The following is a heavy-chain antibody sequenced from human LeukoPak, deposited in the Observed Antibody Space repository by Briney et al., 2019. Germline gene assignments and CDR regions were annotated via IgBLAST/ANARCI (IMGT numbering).Heavy chain of an antibody. CDR2: ITGSGGST. CDR1: GFTFSSYA. Sequence: GGSLRLPCAASGFTFSSYAMSWVRQAPGKGLEWVSVITGSGGSTDYADSVKGRFTISRDNSKNTLYLQMHSLRAEDTAGYYCALGGRGRSFDYWGQGTLVTVSS. J-gene: IGHJ4*02. V-gene: IGHV3-23*01. CDR3: ALGGRGRSFDY. D-gene: IGHD3-16*01.